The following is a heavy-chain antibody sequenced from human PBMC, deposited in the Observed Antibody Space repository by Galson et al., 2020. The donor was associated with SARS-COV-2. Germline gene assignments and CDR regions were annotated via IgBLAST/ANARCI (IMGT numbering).Heavy chain of an antibody. CDR2: IYHSGST. Sequence: SETLSLTCAVSGGSISSGGYSWSWIRQPPGKGLEWIGYIYHSGSTYYNPSLKSRVTISVDRSKNQFSLKLSSVTAADTAVYYCARGGTGTYYYYGMDVWGQGTTVTVSS. CDR1: GGSISSGGYS. CDR3: ARGGTGTYYYYGMDV. V-gene: IGHV4-30-2*01. D-gene: IGHD1-1*01. J-gene: IGHJ6*02.